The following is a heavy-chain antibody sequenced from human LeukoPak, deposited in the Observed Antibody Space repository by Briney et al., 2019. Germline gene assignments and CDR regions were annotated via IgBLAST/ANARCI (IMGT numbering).Heavy chain of an antibody. V-gene: IGHV3-23*01. CDR2: ISGSGGST. Sequence: GGSLRLSCAASGFTFSSYAMSWVRQAPGKGLEWVSAISGSGGSTYYADPVKGRFTISRDNSKNTLYLPLNSLRAEDTAVYYCAKDGYSYGDSTGYFDYWGQGTLVTVSS. CDR3: AKDGYSYGDSTGYFDY. CDR1: GFTFSSYA. D-gene: IGHD5-18*01. J-gene: IGHJ4*02.